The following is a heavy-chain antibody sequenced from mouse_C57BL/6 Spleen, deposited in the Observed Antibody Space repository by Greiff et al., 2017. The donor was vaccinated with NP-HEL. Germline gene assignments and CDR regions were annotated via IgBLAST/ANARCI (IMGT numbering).Heavy chain of an antibody. CDR3: ARYYSNGGYAMDY. J-gene: IGHJ4*01. V-gene: IGHV1-26*01. Sequence: VQLQQSGPELVKPGASVKISCKASGYTFTDYYMNWVKQSHGKSLEWIGDINPNNGGTSYNQKFKGKATLTVDKSSSTAYMELRSLTSEDSAVYYCARYYSNGGYAMDYWGQGTSVTVSS. CDR2: INPNNGGT. D-gene: IGHD2-5*01. CDR1: GYTFTDYY.